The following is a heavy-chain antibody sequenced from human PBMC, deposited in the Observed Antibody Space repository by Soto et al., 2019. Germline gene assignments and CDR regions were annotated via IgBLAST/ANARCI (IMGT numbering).Heavy chain of an antibody. CDR3: CTDQGDSSSWYHFDY. Sequence: EVQLVESGGGLVKPGGSLRLSCAASGFTLSNAWMHWVRQTPGKGLEWVGRIKSKTDGGTADYAAPVKGRFTISRDDSQNTLFLQINSLSTENTAVYYCCTDQGDSSSWYHFDYWGQGTWVTFSS. CDR1: GFTLSNAW. V-gene: IGHV3-15*07. J-gene: IGHJ4*02. CDR2: IKSKTDGGTA. D-gene: IGHD6-13*01.